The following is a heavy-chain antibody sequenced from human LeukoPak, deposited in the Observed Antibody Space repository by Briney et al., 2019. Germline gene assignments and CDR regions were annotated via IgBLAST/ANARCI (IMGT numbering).Heavy chain of an antibody. D-gene: IGHD3-16*02. CDR2: IIPILGIA. CDR1: GGTFSSYT. J-gene: IGHJ4*02. CDR3: ARDRGGLRLGELSPYFDY. Sequence: SVKVSCKASGGTFSSYTISWVRQAPGQGLEWMGRIIPILGIANYAQKFQGRVTITADKSTSTAYMELSSLRSEDTAVYYCARDRGGLRLGELSPYFDYWGQGTLVTVSS. V-gene: IGHV1-69*04.